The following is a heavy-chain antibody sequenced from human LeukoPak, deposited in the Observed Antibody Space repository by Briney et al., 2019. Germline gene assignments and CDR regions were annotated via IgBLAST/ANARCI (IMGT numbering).Heavy chain of an antibody. Sequence: GGSLRLSCAASGFTFSNAWMSWVRQAPGKGLEWVGRIKSKTDGGTTDYAAPVKGRFTISRDDSKNTLYLHMNSLKTEDTAVYYCTTDSDYSGSLAYWGQGTLVTVSS. CDR2: IKSKTDGGTT. CDR1: GFTFSNAW. CDR3: TTDSDYSGSLAY. D-gene: IGHD1-26*01. V-gene: IGHV3-15*01. J-gene: IGHJ4*02.